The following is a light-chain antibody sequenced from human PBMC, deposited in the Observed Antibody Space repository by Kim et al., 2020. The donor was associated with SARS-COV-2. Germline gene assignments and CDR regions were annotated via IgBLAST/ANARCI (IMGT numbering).Light chain of an antibody. J-gene: IGKJ2*01. V-gene: IGKV3-20*01. CDR1: QSVNSN. CDR3: QQYGSS. Sequence: EIVMTQSPATLSVSPGERATLSCRASQSVNSNLAWYQQKPGQAPRLLIYGASSRATGIPDRFSGSGSGTNFTLTISRLEPEDFAVYFCQQYGSSFGQGTKLEI. CDR2: GAS.